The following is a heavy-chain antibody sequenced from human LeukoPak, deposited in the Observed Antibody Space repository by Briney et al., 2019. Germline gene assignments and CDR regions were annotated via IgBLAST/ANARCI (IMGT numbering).Heavy chain of an antibody. D-gene: IGHD5-18*01. J-gene: IGHJ6*03. CDR1: GYTFTGYY. V-gene: IGHV7-4-1*02. CDR2: INTNTGNP. Sequence: ASVKVSCKASGYTFTGYYMHWVRQAPGQGLEWMGWINTNTGNPTYARGFTGRFVFSLDTSVSTAYLQISSLKAEDTAVYYCAMGYSYGPSDMDVWGKGTTVTVSS. CDR3: AMGYSYGPSDMDV.